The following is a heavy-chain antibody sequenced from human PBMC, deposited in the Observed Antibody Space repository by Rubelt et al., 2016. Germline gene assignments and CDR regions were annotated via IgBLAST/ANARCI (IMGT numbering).Heavy chain of an antibody. Sequence: QVQLVESGGGVVQPGKSLRLSCAASGFTFSTSPMHWARQAPGKGLEWVAVIWNDGSSQYYAASVKGRFIISRDNSKNTVYLQMNSLRVEDTAVYYCGRHERDPYYYGSVTWGQGTLVTVSS. V-gene: IGHV3-30*14. J-gene: IGHJ5*02. CDR1: GFTFSTSP. CDR2: IWNDGSSQ. CDR3: GRHERDPYYYGSVT. D-gene: IGHD3-10*01.